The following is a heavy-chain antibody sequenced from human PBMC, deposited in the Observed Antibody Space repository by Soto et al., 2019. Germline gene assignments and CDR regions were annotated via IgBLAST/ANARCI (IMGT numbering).Heavy chain of an antibody. D-gene: IGHD3-10*01. Sequence: SVKVSCKASGGTFSSYTISWVRQAPGQGLEWMGRIIPILGIANYAQKFQGRVTITADKSTSTAYMELSSLRSEDTAVYYCARDPGPAVPGRRLDYWGQGTLVTVSS. CDR2: IIPILGIA. CDR3: ARDPGPAVPGRRLDY. V-gene: IGHV1-69*04. J-gene: IGHJ4*02. CDR1: GGTFSSYT.